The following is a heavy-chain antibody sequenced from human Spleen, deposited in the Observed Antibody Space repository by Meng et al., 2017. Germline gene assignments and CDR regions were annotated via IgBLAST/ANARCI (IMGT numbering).Heavy chain of an antibody. V-gene: IGHV3-23*01. D-gene: IGHD3-3*01. Sequence: GSLRLSCAASGVTFSSYAMTWVRQAPGKGLEWVSSISGSAHTTYYSDSVKGRFTISRDNPKNTLYLQMHSLRADDTAVYYCAKLYYDFWSGYDYHFDYWGQGTLVTVSS. CDR1: GVTFSSYA. CDR3: AKLYYDFWSGYDYHFDY. J-gene: IGHJ4*02. CDR2: ISGSAHTT.